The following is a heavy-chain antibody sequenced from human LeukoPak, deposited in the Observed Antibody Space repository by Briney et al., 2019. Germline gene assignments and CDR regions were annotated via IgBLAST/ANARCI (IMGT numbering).Heavy chain of an antibody. CDR2: IDSSASTT. CDR1: RFYFSTYD. CDR3: ASAHGGSGYDRPFDY. Sequence: GGCLRLSCTASRFYFSTYDMNWVRQVPGKGLEWVSYIDSSASTTYYAGSVRGRFTISRDNAKNSLYLQMRSLRVEDTAFYYCASAHGGSGYDRPFDYWGQGTLVTVSS. J-gene: IGHJ4*02. V-gene: IGHV3-48*03. D-gene: IGHD5-12*01.